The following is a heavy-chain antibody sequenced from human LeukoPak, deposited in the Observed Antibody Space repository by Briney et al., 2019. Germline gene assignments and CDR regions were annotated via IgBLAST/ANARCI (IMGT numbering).Heavy chain of an antibody. CDR1: GFAFSSYA. D-gene: IGHD1-26*01. V-gene: IGHV3-23*01. J-gene: IGHJ4*02. CDR2: ISGSGGST. Sequence: GGSLRLSCAASGFAFSSYAMSWVRQAPGKGLEWVSIISGSGGSTYYADSVKGRFTISRDNSKNTLYLQMNSLSAEDTAVYYCAIQVGATDYWGQGTLDTVSS. CDR3: AIQVGATDY.